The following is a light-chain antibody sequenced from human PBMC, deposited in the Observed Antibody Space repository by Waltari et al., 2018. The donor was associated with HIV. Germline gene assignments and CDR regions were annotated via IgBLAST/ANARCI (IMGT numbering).Light chain of an antibody. J-gene: IGLJ3*02. CDR1: ISDIGSNP. V-gene: IGLV1-44*01. Sequence: QSVLTPPPPASGTPGQRVTIPCSAGISDIGSNPVNWYQQLPGAAPKLLIYINDQRPSGVPDRFSGSKSGTPASLAISGLRSEDEAYYYCATWDDRLDGPMFGGGTKLTVL. CDR2: IND. CDR3: ATWDDRLDGPM.